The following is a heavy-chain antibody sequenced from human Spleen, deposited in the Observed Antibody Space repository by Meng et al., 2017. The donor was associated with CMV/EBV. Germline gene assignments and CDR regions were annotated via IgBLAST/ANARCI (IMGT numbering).Heavy chain of an antibody. CDR1: GFTFSSYS. CDR3: ARDQYSSSWGY. Sequence: GGSLRLSCAASGFTFSSYSMNWVRQAPGKGLEWVSYISSSSSTIYYADSVKGRFTISRDNAKSTLYLEINSLRAEDTAVYYCARDQYSSSWGYWGQGTLVTVSS. V-gene: IGHV3-48*04. J-gene: IGHJ4*02. CDR2: ISSSSSTI. D-gene: IGHD6-13*01.